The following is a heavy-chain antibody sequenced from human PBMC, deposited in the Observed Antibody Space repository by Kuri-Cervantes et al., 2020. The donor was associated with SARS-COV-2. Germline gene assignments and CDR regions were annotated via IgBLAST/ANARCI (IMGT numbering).Heavy chain of an antibody. J-gene: IGHJ4*02. V-gene: IGHV3-30*19. D-gene: IGHD5-18*01. Sequence: GESLKISCAASGFTFSSYGMHWVRQAPGKGLEWVAVISYDGSNKYYADSVKGRFTISRDNSKNTLYLQMNSLRAEDTAVYYCASPRGGYSYGYGGGQFDYWGQGTLVTVSS. CDR2: ISYDGSNK. CDR1: GFTFSSYG. CDR3: ASPRGGYSYGYGGGQFDY.